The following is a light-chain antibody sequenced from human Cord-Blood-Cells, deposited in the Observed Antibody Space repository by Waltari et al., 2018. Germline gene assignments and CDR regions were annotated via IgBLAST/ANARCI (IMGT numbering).Light chain of an antibody. V-gene: IGLV2-14*01. CDR2: DVS. CDR3: SSYTSSSTLV. CDR1: SSDVGGYNY. J-gene: IGLJ2*01. Sequence: QSALTQPASVSGSPGQSITISCTGTSSDVGGYNYASWYQQHPGKAPKLMIYDVSTRPSGVSNRFSGSKSGNTASLPISGLQAEDEADYYCSSYTSSSTLVFGGGTKLTVL.